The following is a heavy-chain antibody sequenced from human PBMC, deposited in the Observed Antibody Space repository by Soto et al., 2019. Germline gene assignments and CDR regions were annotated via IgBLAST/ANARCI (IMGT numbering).Heavy chain of an antibody. CDR1: GGTFSSYT. Sequence: QVQLVQSGAEVKKPGSSVKVSCKASGGTFSSYTISWVRQAPGQGLEWMGRIIPILGIANYAQKFQGRVTITADKSTSTAYMELSSLRSEDTAVYYCAVYYDILTGYGWFDPWGQGTLVTVSS. V-gene: IGHV1-69*02. D-gene: IGHD3-9*01. CDR2: IIPILGIA. J-gene: IGHJ5*02. CDR3: AVYYDILTGYGWFDP.